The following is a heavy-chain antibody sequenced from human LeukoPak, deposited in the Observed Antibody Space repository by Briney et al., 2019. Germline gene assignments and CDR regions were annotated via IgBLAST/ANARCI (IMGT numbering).Heavy chain of an antibody. CDR3: AKRDRGYSYIFDY. D-gene: IGHD5-18*01. Sequence: GGSLRLSCAASGFTFSSYAMHWVRQAPGKGLEWVAVISYDGSNKYYADSVKGRFTISRDNSKNTLYLQLNNLRGDDTAIYYCAKRDRGYSYIFDYWGQGAQVTVSS. CDR2: ISYDGSNK. CDR1: GFTFSSYA. J-gene: IGHJ4*02. V-gene: IGHV3-30-3*02.